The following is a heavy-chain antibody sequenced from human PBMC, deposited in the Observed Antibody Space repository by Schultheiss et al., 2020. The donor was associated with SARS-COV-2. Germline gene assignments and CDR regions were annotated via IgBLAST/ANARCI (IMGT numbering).Heavy chain of an antibody. J-gene: IGHJ4*02. CDR2: ISSNSSYI. Sequence: GESLKISCAASGFTFSNYSMNWVRQAPGKGLEWVSSISSNSSYIYYADSVKGRFTISRDNAKNSLYLQMNSLRAEDTAVYYCASGIGITGTSSYWGQGTLVTVSS. CDR3: ASGIGITGTSSY. CDR1: GFTFSNYS. V-gene: IGHV3-21*04. D-gene: IGHD1-7*01.